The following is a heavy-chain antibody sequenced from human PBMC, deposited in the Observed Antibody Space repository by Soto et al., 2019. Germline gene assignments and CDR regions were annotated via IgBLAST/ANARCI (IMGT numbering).Heavy chain of an antibody. Sequence: GGSLRLSCEASELTVSSNYINQVRQAPGKGLERNSVIYSGGITNYSDSVKGRFTISRDTSKNTVSLQMNSLTVEDTAVYYCARSFYNILTGFYSNYFDSWGQGTPVTVSS. D-gene: IGHD3-9*01. CDR1: ELTVSSNY. CDR3: ARSFYNILTGFYSNYFDS. J-gene: IGHJ4*02. V-gene: IGHV3-53*01. CDR2: IYSGGIT.